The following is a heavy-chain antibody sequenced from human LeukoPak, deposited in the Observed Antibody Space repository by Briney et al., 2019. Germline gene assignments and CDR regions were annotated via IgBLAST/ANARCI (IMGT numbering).Heavy chain of an antibody. CDR1: GFTFSGSA. D-gene: IGHD4-17*01. J-gene: IGHJ4*02. CDR2: IRSKACGGTT. V-gene: IGHV3-49*04. Sequence: PGGSLRLSCAASGFTFSGSAMSWVRQAPGKGLEWVGFIRSKACGGTTEYAASVKGRFTISRDDSKSIAYLQMNSLKTEDTAVYYCSTVTTEGYWGQGTLVTVSS. CDR3: STVTTEGY.